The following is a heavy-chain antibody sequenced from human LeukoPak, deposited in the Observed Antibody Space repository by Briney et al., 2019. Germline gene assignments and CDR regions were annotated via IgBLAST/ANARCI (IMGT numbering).Heavy chain of an antibody. CDR3: ATETYYYGSSGYPTHAFDI. CDR2: FDPEDGET. V-gene: IGHV1-24*01. Sequence: ASVNVSCKVSGYTLTELSMHWVRQAPGKGLEWMGGFDPEDGETIYAQKFQGRVTMTEDTSTDTAYMELSSLRSEDTAVYYCATETYYYGSSGYPTHAFDIWGQGTMVTVSS. J-gene: IGHJ3*02. CDR1: GYTLTELS. D-gene: IGHD3-22*01.